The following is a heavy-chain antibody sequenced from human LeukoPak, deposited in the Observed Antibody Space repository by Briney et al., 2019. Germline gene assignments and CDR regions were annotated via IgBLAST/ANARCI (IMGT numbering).Heavy chain of an antibody. CDR1: GFTFSSYA. Sequence: PEGSLRLSCAASGFTFSSYAMSWVRQAPGKGLEWVSAISGSGGSTYYADSVKGRFTISRDNSKNTLYLQMNSLRAEDTAVYYCAKDITSLWFGELSDYYYYGMDVWGQGTTVTVSS. D-gene: IGHD3-10*01. J-gene: IGHJ6*02. CDR3: AKDITSLWFGELSDYYYYGMDV. CDR2: ISGSGGST. V-gene: IGHV3-23*01.